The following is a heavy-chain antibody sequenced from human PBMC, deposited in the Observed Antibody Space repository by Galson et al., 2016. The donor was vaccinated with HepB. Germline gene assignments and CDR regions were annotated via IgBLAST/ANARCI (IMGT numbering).Heavy chain of an antibody. J-gene: IGHJ4*02. CDR2: ISYDGNNK. CDR3: ARDGGGSLQH. CDR1: GFMFSHCG. D-gene: IGHD2-15*01. V-gene: IGHV3-30*03. Sequence: SLRLSCAASGFMFSHCGVHWVRQAPGKGLEWVAVISYDGNNKYYADSVKGRFTISRDNSKNTLYVQMNSLRGEDTALYYCARDGGGSLQHWGQGTLVTVSS.